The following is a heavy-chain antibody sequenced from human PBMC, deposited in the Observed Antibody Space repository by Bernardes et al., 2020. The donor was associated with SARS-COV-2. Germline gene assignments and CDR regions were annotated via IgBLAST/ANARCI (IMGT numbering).Heavy chain of an antibody. CDR3: ARSPFMITFGGVIGAWYYFDY. J-gene: IGHJ4*02. CDR1: GGSFSGYY. Sequence: SETLSLTCAVYGGSFSGYYWSWIRQPPGKGLEWIGEINHSGSTNYNPSLKSRVTISVDTSKNQFSLKLSSVTAADTAVYYCARSPFMITFGGVIGAWYYFDYWGQGTLVTVSS. D-gene: IGHD3-16*02. V-gene: IGHV4-34*01. CDR2: INHSGST.